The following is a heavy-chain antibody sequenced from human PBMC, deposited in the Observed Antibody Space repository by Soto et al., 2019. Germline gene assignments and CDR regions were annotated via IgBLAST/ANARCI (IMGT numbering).Heavy chain of an antibody. J-gene: IGHJ4*02. Sequence: EVQVLESGGGLVQPGGSLRLSCAASGFTFNLYAVSWVRQAPGMGLEWVSTISGSGGSTFYADSVKGLFSISRDNSKNTVHLQMDSLRAEDTAVYYCAKGRGYSGYDPFDYWGQGTLVTVSS. CDR1: GFTFNLYA. V-gene: IGHV3-23*01. D-gene: IGHD5-12*01. CDR3: AKGRGYSGYDPFDY. CDR2: ISGSGGST.